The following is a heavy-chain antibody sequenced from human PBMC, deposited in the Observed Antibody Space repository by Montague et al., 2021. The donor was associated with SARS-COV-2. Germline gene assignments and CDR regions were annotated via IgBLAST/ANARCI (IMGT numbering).Heavy chain of an antibody. CDR1: GGSLSGYH. J-gene: IGHJ4*02. Sequence: SETLSLTCGVSGGSLSGYHWGWIRQPPGKGLEWIGEIGPSGSTXXXPSXXXRVIISLVTSKNQFSLKLSSVTAADTAVYYCARGLIDITMMVVVFTGASLYFDYWGQGILVTVSS. CDR2: IGPSGST. V-gene: IGHV4-34*01. D-gene: IGHD3-22*01. CDR3: ARGLIDITMMVVVFTGASLYFDY.